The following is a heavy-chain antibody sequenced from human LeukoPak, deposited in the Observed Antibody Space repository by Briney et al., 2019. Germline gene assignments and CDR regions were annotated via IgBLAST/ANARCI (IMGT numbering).Heavy chain of an antibody. CDR3: ASDQPGFSTVEEY. CDR1: GFTFSSYS. Sequence: GGSLRLSCAASGFTFSSYSMNWVRQAPGKGLEWVSYISSSSSTIYYADSVKGRFTISRDNAKNSLYLQMNSLRAEDTAVYYCASDQPGFSTVEEYWGQGTLVTVSS. V-gene: IGHV3-48*04. D-gene: IGHD4-23*01. CDR2: ISSSSSTI. J-gene: IGHJ4*02.